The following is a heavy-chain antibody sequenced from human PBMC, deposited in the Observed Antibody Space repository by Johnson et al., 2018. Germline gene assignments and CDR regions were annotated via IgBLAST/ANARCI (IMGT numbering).Heavy chain of an antibody. CDR2: ISWNSGSI. J-gene: IGHJ3*02. Sequence: GQLVQSGGGLVQPGRSLRLSCVGSGFTFEKYAMHWVRQAPGKGLEWVSGISWNSGSIGYVDSVKGRFTISRDNAKNSLYLQMNSLRVEDTALYYCAKDMGGQGYGYVATNAFDIWGQGTMVTVSS. CDR3: AKDMGGQGYGYVATNAFDI. D-gene: IGHD5-18*01. V-gene: IGHV3-9*01. CDR1: GFTFEKYA.